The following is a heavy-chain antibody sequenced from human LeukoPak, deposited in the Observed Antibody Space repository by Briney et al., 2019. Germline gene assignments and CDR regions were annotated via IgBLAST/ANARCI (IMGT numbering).Heavy chain of an antibody. D-gene: IGHD2-2*01. CDR2: INPNSGGT. J-gene: IGHJ4*02. CDR3: ANEVLGYCSSTSCAPGY. V-gene: IGHV1-2*02. Sequence: ASVKVSCKASGYTFTGYYVHWVRQAPGQGLEWMGWINPNSGGTNYAQKFQGRVTMTRDTSISTAYVELSRLRSDDTAVYYCANEVLGYCSSTSCAPGYWGQGTLVTVSS. CDR1: GYTFTGYY.